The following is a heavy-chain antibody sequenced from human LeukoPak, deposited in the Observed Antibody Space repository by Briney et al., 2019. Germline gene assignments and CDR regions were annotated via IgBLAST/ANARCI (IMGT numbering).Heavy chain of an antibody. CDR3: ARDQGTTVTRVSNY. J-gene: IGHJ4*02. CDR2: ISAYNGNT. Sequence: ASVKVSCKASGYTFTSYGISWVRQAPGQGLEWMGWISAYNGNTNYAQKLQGRVTMTTDTSTSTAYMELRSLRSDDTAVYYCARDQGTTVTRVSNYWGQGTLVTVSS. D-gene: IGHD4-17*01. CDR1: GYTFTSYG. V-gene: IGHV1-18*01.